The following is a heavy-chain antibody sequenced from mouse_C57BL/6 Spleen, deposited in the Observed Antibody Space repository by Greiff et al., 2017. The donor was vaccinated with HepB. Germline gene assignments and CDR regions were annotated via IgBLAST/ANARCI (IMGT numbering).Heavy chain of an antibody. Sequence: QVQLQQSGAELARPGASVKMSCKASGYTFTSYTMHWVKQRPGQGLEWIGYINPSSGYTKYNQKFKDKATLTADKSSSTAYMQLSSLTSEDSAVYYCASRTLYAMDYWGQGTSVTVSS. J-gene: IGHJ4*01. CDR2: INPSSGYT. V-gene: IGHV1-4*01. CDR3: ASRTLYAMDY. CDR1: GYTFTSYT.